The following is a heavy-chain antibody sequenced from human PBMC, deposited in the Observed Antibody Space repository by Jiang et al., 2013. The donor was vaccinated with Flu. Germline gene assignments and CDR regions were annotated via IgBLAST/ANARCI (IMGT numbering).Heavy chain of an antibody. Sequence: GSGLVKPSQTLSLTCNVSGGSISSGGYYWSWIRQHPGKGLEWIGYIYYSGRTYYNPSLKSRVTISVDTSKNQFSLKLSSVTAADTAVYYCARNQGGIAGTTLDYWGQGTLVTVSS. CDR1: GGSISSGGYY. CDR3: ARNQGGIAGTTLDY. V-gene: IGHV4-31*03. CDR2: IYYSGRT. J-gene: IGHJ4*02. D-gene: IGHD1-7*01.